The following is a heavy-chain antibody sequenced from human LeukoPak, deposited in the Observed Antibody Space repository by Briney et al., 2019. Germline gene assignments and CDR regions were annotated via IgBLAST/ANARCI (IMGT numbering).Heavy chain of an antibody. CDR3: ARGLDYGDYFDC. CDR2: IYTSGNT. V-gene: IGHV3-53*01. D-gene: IGHD4-17*01. Sequence: PGGSLRLSCAASGFTVSRSYISWVRQAPGKGLEWVSVIYTSGNTYYADSVKGRFTISRDNSKNTLYLQMNSLRAEDTAVYYCARGLDYGDYFDCWGQGTLVTVSS. J-gene: IGHJ4*02. CDR1: GFTVSRSY.